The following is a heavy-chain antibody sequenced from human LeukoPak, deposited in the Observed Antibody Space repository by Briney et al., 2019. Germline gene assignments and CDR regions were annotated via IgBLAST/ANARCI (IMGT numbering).Heavy chain of an antibody. Sequence: SETLSLTCTVSGYSISSGYYWGWIRQPPGKGLEWIGSIYHSGSTYYNPSPKSRVTISVDTSKNQFSLKLSSVTAADTAVYYCARDSYCSSTSCYVDYYYYGMDVWGQGTTVTVSS. CDR1: GYSISSGYY. CDR2: IYHSGST. CDR3: ARDSYCSSTSCYVDYYYYGMDV. D-gene: IGHD2-2*01. V-gene: IGHV4-38-2*02. J-gene: IGHJ6*02.